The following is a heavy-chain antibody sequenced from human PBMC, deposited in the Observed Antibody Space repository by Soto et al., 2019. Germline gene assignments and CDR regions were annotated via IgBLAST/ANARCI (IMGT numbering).Heavy chain of an antibody. J-gene: IGHJ4*02. Sequence: QVKLVQSGAEVKKPGASVKVSCKASGYTFTSYGISWVRQAPGQGLEWMGWISANNGNTNYAQKLQGRVTMTTDRSRSTAYMELRSMRSEDTAVYYCARDRGSYALDYWGQGTLVTVSS. CDR3: ARDRGSYALDY. CDR1: GYTFTSYG. CDR2: ISANNGNT. V-gene: IGHV1-18*01. D-gene: IGHD1-26*01.